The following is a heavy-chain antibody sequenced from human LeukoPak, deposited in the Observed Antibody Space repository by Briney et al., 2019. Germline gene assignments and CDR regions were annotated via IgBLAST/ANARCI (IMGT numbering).Heavy chain of an antibody. CDR1: GYTLTELS. J-gene: IGHJ4*02. CDR2: FDPEKGET. V-gene: IGHV1-24*01. Sequence: ASVKVSCKVSGYTLTELSMHWVRQAPGKGFEWMGRFDPEKGETIYAQKFQGRVTMIEDTSTDTAYMELSSLRSEDTAVYYCATEGYYDSSGYYTDYWGQGTLVTVSS. CDR3: ATEGYYDSSGYYTDY. D-gene: IGHD3-22*01.